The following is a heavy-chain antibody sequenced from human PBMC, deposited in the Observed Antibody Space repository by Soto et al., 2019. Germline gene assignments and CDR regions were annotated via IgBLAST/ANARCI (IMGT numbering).Heavy chain of an antibody. CDR1: GGTFSSYA. D-gene: IGHD3-3*01. V-gene: IGHV1-69*06. J-gene: IGHJ5*02. Sequence: QVQLVQSGAEGKKPGSSVKVSCKDSGGTFSSYAISWVRQAPGQGLEWMGAIIPICATANYAQKFQGRVTITADKSTSTAYMELSSLRSDDTAVYYCARIPDLLSWSGPETWFDPWGQGTLVTVSS. CDR3: ARIPDLLSWSGPETWFDP. CDR2: IIPICATA.